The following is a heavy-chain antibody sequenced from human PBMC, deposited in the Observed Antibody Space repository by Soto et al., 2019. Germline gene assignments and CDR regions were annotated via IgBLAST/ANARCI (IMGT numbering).Heavy chain of an antibody. CDR1: GYSFTSNW. V-gene: IGHV5-51*03. J-gene: IGHJ6*02. CDR2: IYPGDSDT. CDR3: ARPRSSSRNYYGMDV. Sequence: EVQLVQSGAEVKKPGESLKISCKGSGYSFTSNWIGWVRQMPGKGLEWMGIIYPGDSDTRYSPSFQGQVTISADKSISTAYLQWSSLNASDTAIYYCARPRSSSRNYYGMDVWGQGTTVTVSS. D-gene: IGHD6-13*01.